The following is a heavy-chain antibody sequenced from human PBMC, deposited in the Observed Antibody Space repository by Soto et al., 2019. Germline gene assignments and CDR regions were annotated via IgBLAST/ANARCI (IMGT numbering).Heavy chain of an antibody. Sequence: SETLSLTCTVSGGSISSHYWSWIRQPPGKGLEWIGYIYYSGSTNYNPSLKSRVTISVDTSKNQFSLKLSSVTAADTAVYYCARDDARDGMDVWGQGTTVTVSS. CDR3: ARDDARDGMDV. CDR1: GGSISSHY. D-gene: IGHD2-2*01. J-gene: IGHJ6*02. V-gene: IGHV4-59*11. CDR2: IYYSGST.